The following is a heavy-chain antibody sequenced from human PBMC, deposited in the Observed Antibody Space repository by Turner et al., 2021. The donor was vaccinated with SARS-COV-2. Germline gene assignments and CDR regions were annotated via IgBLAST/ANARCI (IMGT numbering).Heavy chain of an antibody. V-gene: IGHV3-23*01. Sequence: EVQLLDSGGVLVQPGGSLRFSWAAPGLIFSSYAMRWVRQHPGKGRGWVSIIGSGGKDTYYADPVKGRFTISRDNAKNTLYLQMNSLRAEDTALYYCARRNRETTQKAGSGSPLFYFDYWGQGTLVTVSS. CDR2: IGSGGKDT. D-gene: IGHD3-22*01. J-gene: IGHJ4*02. CDR3: ARRNRETTQKAGSGSPLFYFDY. CDR1: GLIFSSYA.